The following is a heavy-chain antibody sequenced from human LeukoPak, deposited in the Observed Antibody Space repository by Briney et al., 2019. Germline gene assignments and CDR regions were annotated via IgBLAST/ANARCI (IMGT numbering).Heavy chain of an antibody. CDR3: ARHMVVVAAAAISPFDH. CDR2: IYYSGST. D-gene: IGHD2-2*02. CDR1: GDSISGFF. Sequence: SETLTLTCTVSGDSISGFFWSWIRQPPGKGLDWIGYIYYSGSTNYNPSLTSRVTISVDTSKNQFSLRLTSVTAADTAVYYCARHMVVVAAAAISPFDHWGQGILVSVSS. V-gene: IGHV4-59*01. J-gene: IGHJ4*02.